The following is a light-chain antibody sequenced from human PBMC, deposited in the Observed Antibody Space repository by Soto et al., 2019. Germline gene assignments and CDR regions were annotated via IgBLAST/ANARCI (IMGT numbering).Light chain of an antibody. Sequence: QSVLTQSSSASASLGSSVKLTCTLSSGHSSYIIAWHQQQPGKAPRYLMKLEDSGNYNKGGGVPDRFSGSSSGADRYLTISSLQSEDEADYYCETWDSNTRVFGGGTKLTVL. CDR1: SGHSSYI. CDR2: LEDSGNY. CDR3: ETWDSNTRV. J-gene: IGLJ3*02. V-gene: IGLV4-60*03.